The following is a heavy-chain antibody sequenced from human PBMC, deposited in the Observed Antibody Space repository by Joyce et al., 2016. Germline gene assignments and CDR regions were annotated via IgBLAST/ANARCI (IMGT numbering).Heavy chain of an antibody. Sequence: QVQLQESGPGLVKPSQTLSLACTVSVGSIRSGDYYWGWFRQPPGKGLEWIGYIYYSGTTYYNPSLKSRVTISVDTSKNQFSLNLNSVTAADTAVYYCARVGLTTLFGAFDIWGQGTMVTVSS. CDR1: VGSIRSGDYY. CDR3: ARVGLTTLFGAFDI. CDR2: IYYSGTT. D-gene: IGHD4-17*01. V-gene: IGHV4-30-4*01. J-gene: IGHJ3*02.